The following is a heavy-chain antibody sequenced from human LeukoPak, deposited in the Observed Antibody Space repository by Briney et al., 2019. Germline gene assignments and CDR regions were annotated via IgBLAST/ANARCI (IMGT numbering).Heavy chain of an antibody. Sequence: GSLRLSCAAPGFPFSSYAMSWVRQAPGKGLEWVSAISGSGGSTYYADSVKGRFTISRDNSKNTLYLQMNSLRAEDTAVYYCAKVSRTYCSSTSCYFAFDIWGQGTMVTVSS. V-gene: IGHV3-23*01. CDR1: GFPFSSYA. D-gene: IGHD2-2*01. CDR3: AKVSRTYCSSTSCYFAFDI. CDR2: ISGSGGST. J-gene: IGHJ3*02.